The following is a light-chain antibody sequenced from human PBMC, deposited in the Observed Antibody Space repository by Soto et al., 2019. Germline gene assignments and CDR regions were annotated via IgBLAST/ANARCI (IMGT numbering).Light chain of an antibody. Sequence: EIVLTQSPGTLSLSPGERATLSRRASQSVSSSYLAWYQQKPGQAPRLLIYGASSRATGIPDRFSGSGSGTDFTLTISRLEPEDFAVYYCQQYGSSLSTFGGGTKVEIK. V-gene: IGKV3-20*01. CDR1: QSVSSSY. J-gene: IGKJ4*01. CDR2: GAS. CDR3: QQYGSSLST.